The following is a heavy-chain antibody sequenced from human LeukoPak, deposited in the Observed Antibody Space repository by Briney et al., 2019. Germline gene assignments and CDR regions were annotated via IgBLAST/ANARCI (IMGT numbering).Heavy chain of an antibody. D-gene: IGHD3-10*01. CDR2: IYSGGST. CDR1: GFTVSSNY. CDR3: ARDVTTMVREGDAFDI. Sequence: GGSLRLSCAASGFTVSSNYMSWVRQAPGKGLEWVSVIYSGGSTYYADSVKGRFTISRDNSKNTLYLQMNSLRAEVTAVYYCARDVTTMVREGDAFDIWGQGTMVTVSS. J-gene: IGHJ3*02. V-gene: IGHV3-66*01.